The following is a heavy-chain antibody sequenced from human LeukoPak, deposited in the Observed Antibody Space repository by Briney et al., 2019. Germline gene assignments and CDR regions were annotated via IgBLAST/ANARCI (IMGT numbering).Heavy chain of an antibody. CDR1: GGSFSGYY. CDR2: INHGGST. J-gene: IGHJ4*02. V-gene: IGHV4-34*01. Sequence: SETLSLTCAVYGGSFSGYYWSWIRQPPGKGLEWIGEINHGGSTNYNPSLKSRITMSVDTSKNQFSLKLSSVTAADTAVYYCARVARLLGGYYLFLDYWGQGTLVTVSS. D-gene: IGHD3-3*01. CDR3: ARVARLLGGYYLFLDY.